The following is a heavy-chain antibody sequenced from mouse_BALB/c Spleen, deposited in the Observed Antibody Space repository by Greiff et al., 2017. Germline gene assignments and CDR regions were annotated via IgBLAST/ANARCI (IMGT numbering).Heavy chain of an antibody. CDR3: AREGGYTAY. D-gene: IGHD5-1-1*01. CDR1: GFTFSSYA. CDR2: ISSGGSYT. Sequence: EVQGVESGGGLVKPGGSLKLSCAASGFTFSSYAMSWVRQSPEKRLEWVAEISSGGSYTYYPDTVTGRFTISRDNAKNTLYLEMSSLRSEDTAMYYCAREGGYTAYWGQGTLVTVSA. V-gene: IGHV5-9-4*01. J-gene: IGHJ3*01.